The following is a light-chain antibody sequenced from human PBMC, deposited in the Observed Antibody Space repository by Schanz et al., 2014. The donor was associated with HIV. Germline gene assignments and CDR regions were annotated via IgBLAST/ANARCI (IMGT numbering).Light chain of an antibody. V-gene: IGLV2-8*01. CDR3: LSYDSSLSGPYV. CDR2: EVN. CDR1: NSDIGGFNF. Sequence: QSALTQPAFVSGSPGQSITISCTGTNSDIGGFNFVSWYQQHPDKAPQLLIYEVNMRPSGVPDRFSGSKSGTSASLAVSGLQAEDEADYYCLSYDSSLSGPYVFGTGTKLTVL. J-gene: IGLJ1*01.